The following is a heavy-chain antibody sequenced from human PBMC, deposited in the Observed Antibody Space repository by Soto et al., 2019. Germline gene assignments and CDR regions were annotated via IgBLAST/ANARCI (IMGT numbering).Heavy chain of an antibody. J-gene: IGHJ4*02. CDR3: GLAPTGTGGFDY. Sequence: QVQLVQSGAEVKKPGASVKVSCKASGHTFTGHHMHWVRQAPGQGLEWMGYIDLDNDNRASAQKFQGRVTTTRDTSITTAYMELSGLRSDDTAVYYCGLAPTGTGGFDYWGQGTLVTVSS. D-gene: IGHD7-27*01. V-gene: IGHV1-2*02. CDR2: IDLDNDNR. CDR1: GHTFTGHH.